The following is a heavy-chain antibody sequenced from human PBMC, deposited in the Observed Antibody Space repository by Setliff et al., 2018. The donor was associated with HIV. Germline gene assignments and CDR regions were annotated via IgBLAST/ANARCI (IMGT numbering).Heavy chain of an antibody. CDR2: VNPNSGDT. V-gene: IGHV1-2*06. Sequence: GASVKVSCKASGYSFTDYFMHWVRQAPGQGLEWMGRVNPNSGDTNYAQKFQGRVTMTRHTSISTAYMELSRLTSDDTAVYYCAREGDVLSGYYVNWFDSWGQGTLVTVSS. CDR1: GYSFTDYF. D-gene: IGHD3-3*01. J-gene: IGHJ5*01. CDR3: AREGDVLSGYYVNWFDS.